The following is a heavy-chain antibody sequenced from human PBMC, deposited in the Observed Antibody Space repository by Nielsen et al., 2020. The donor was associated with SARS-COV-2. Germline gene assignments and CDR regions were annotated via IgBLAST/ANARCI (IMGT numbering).Heavy chain of an antibody. CDR1: GFIFNTYG. CDR2: ISDDNTI. V-gene: IGHV3-48*02. CDR3: ARGFIRSPNFDY. J-gene: IGHJ4*02. Sequence: GESLKISCEASGFIFNTYGMNWVRQAPGKGLEWISYISDDNTIFYADSVKGRFTISRDNAKNSLDLQMNSLRDEDTAIYYCARGFIRSPNFDYWGQGTLVTVSS. D-gene: IGHD3-10*01.